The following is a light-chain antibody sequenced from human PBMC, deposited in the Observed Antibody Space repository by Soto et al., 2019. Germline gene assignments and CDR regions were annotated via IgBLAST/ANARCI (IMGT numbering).Light chain of an antibody. Sequence: DIQMTQSPSTLSASVGDRDTITCRASQSISSWLAWYQQKPGKAPKLLIYDASSLESGVPSRFSGSGSGTEFTLTISSLQPDDFATYYCQQYNSYSGTFGQGTRLEIK. CDR1: QSISSW. V-gene: IGKV1-5*01. J-gene: IGKJ5*01. CDR3: QQYNSYSGT. CDR2: DAS.